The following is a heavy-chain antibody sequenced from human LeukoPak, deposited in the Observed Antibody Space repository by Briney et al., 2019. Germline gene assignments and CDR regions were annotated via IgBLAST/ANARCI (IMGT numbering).Heavy chain of an antibody. CDR2: IYYGGST. J-gene: IGHJ4*02. CDR1: GGSISSYY. D-gene: IGHD6-13*01. Sequence: PSETLSLTCTVSGGSISSYYWSWIRQPPGKGLEWIGYIYYGGSTNYNPSLKSRVTISVDTSKNQFSLKLSSVTAADTAVYYCARTSIAAAVDYWGQGTLVTVSS. CDR3: ARTSIAAAVDY. V-gene: IGHV4-59*01.